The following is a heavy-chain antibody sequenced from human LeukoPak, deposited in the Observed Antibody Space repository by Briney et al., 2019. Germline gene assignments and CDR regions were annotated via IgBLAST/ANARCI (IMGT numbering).Heavy chain of an antibody. CDR2: IYYSGTT. CDR3: VRDGIVGSTRMDV. J-gene: IGHJ6*02. D-gene: IGHD1-26*01. CDR1: GGSISSYN. V-gene: IGHV4-59*01. Sequence: SETLSLTCTVSGGSISSYNWSWIRQPPGKGLEWIGYIYYSGTTSYNPSLKSRVTISVDTSKNQFSLKLSSVTAGDTAVYYCVRDGIVGSTRMDVWGRGTTVTVSS.